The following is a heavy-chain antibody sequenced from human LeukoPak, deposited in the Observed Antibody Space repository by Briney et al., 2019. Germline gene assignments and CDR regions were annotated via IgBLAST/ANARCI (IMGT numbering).Heavy chain of an antibody. CDR2: MYYSGST. Sequence: SQTLSLTCTVSGGSISSGDYYWSWIRQPPGKGLEWIAYMYYSGSTYYNPSLKSRVTISVDTSKNQFSLKLSSVTAADTAVYYCARVVVVPAAIVQDWFDPWGQGTLVTVSS. V-gene: IGHV4-30-4*01. J-gene: IGHJ5*02. CDR3: ARVVVVPAAIVQDWFDP. CDR1: GGSISSGDYY. D-gene: IGHD2-2*01.